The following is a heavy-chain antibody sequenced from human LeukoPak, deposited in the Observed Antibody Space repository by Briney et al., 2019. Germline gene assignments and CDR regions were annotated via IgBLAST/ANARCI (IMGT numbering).Heavy chain of an antibody. CDR3: ARGVVPAGYYYYYGMDV. J-gene: IGHJ6*02. D-gene: IGHD2-2*01. Sequence: ASVKVSCKASGYTFTSYDINWVRQATGQGLEWMGWMNPNSGNTGYAQKFQGRVTMTRNTYISTAYIELSSLRSEDTAVYYCARGVVPAGYYYYYGMDVWGQGTTVTLS. CDR2: MNPNSGNT. V-gene: IGHV1-8*01. CDR1: GYTFTSYD.